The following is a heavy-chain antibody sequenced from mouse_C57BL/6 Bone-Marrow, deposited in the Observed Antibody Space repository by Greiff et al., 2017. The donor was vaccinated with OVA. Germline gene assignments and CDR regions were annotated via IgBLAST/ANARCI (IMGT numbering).Heavy chain of an antibody. D-gene: IGHD4-1*02. CDR2: IYPRSGNT. V-gene: IGHV1-81*01. J-gene: IGHJ4*01. CDR1: GYTFTSYG. Sequence: QVQLQQSGAELARPGASVKLSCKASGYTFTSYGISWVKQRTGQGLEWIGEIYPRSGNTYYNEKFKGKATLTVDKSSSPAYMELRSRTSKDSAVYVCARQLGQRGLYAVGDWGQGTTVTVSS. CDR3: ARQLGQRGLYAVGD.